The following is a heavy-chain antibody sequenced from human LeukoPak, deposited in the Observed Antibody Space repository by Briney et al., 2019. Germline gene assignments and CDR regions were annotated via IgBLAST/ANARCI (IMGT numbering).Heavy chain of an antibody. Sequence: GGSLRLSCAASGFTFSSYGMHWVRQAPGKGLEWVAVIWYDGSNKYYADSVKGRFTISRDNSKNTLYLQMNSLRAEGTAVYYCARDFYDPPMDVWGKGTTVTVSS. J-gene: IGHJ6*03. CDR3: ARDFYDPPMDV. V-gene: IGHV3-33*01. CDR1: GFTFSSYG. CDR2: IWYDGSNK. D-gene: IGHD3-3*01.